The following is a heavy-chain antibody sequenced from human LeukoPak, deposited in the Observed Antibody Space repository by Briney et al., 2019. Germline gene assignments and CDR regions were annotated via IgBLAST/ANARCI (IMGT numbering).Heavy chain of an antibody. CDR1: GYSFINYW. CDR3: ARHGGDCSSTICSYPFDC. D-gene: IGHD2-2*01. V-gene: IGHV5-51*01. J-gene: IGHJ4*02. CDR2: IYPGDSDT. Sequence: GESLKISCKGSGYSFINYWIGWVRQMPGKGLEWMGIIYPGDSDTRYSPSFQGQVTISADKSISTAYLQWSSLKASDTAMYYCARHGGDCSSTICSYPFDCWGQGTLVTVSS.